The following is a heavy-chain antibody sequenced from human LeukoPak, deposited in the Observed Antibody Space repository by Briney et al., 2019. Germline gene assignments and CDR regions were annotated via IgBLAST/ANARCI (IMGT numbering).Heavy chain of an antibody. CDR2: IYYSGST. Sequence: PSETLSLTCTVSGGSISSSSYYWGWIRQPPGKGLEWIGSIYYSGSTYYNPSLKSRVTISVDTSKNQFSLKLSSVTAADTAVYYCARQIYGRFLARGGIDYWGQGTLVTVSS. J-gene: IGHJ4*02. CDR1: GGSISSSSYY. D-gene: IGHD3-3*01. V-gene: IGHV4-39*01. CDR3: ARQIYGRFLARGGIDY.